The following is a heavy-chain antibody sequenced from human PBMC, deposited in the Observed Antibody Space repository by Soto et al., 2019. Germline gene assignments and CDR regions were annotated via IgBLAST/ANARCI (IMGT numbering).Heavy chain of an antibody. CDR3: ARGLTYSSSWYKWFDP. CDR1: GASFSGYY. V-gene: IGHV4-34*01. Sequence: SDTLSLTCAVDGASFSGYYWTWIREPPGKGLEWIGEINHSGGTNYNPSLKSRVSISVDTSKNQFSLKLSSVTAADTAVYYCARGLTYSSSWYKWFDPWGQGALVTVS. CDR2: INHSGGT. D-gene: IGHD6-13*01. J-gene: IGHJ5*02.